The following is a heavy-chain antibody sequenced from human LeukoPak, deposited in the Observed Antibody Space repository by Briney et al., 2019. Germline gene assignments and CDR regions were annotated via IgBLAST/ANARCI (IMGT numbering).Heavy chain of an antibody. Sequence: GGSLRLSCAASGFTFSSYSMNWVRQAPGKGLEWVSSISSSSSYIYYADSVKGRFTISRDDAKNSLYVQMNSLRDEDTAVYYCARVEYSGWNLEYWGQGTLVTVSS. CDR1: GFTFSSYS. CDR3: ARVEYSGWNLEY. D-gene: IGHD5-12*01. CDR2: ISSSSSYI. J-gene: IGHJ4*02. V-gene: IGHV3-21*01.